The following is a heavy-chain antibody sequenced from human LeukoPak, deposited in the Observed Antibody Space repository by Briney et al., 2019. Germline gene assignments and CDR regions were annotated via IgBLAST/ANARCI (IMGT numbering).Heavy chain of an antibody. J-gene: IGHJ6*02. CDR3: ARRGTAAQGMDV. CDR2: IYYRGST. D-gene: IGHD6-13*01. CDR1: GVSISSSSYY. V-gene: IGHV4-39*01. Sequence: SETLSLTCTVSGVSISSSSYYWGWIRQPPGTGLEWIGSIYYRGSTYYNPSLKSRVTISVATSKNQFSLKLNSVTAADTAVYYCARRGTAAQGMDVWGQGTTVTVSS.